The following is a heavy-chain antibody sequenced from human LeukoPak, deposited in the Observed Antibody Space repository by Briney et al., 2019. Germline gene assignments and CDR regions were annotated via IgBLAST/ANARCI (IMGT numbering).Heavy chain of an antibody. V-gene: IGHV3-53*01. D-gene: IGHD2-21*01. CDR2: IYSGGST. CDR3: TRGGGGSFPHY. Sequence: GSLRLSCAASGFTVSSNFLSWVRQPPGKGLEWVSDIYSGGSTYYADSVKGRFTISRDNSKNTLYLQMNSLRAEDTAVYYCTRGGGGSFPHYWGQGTLVTVSS. J-gene: IGHJ4*02. CDR1: GFTVSSNF.